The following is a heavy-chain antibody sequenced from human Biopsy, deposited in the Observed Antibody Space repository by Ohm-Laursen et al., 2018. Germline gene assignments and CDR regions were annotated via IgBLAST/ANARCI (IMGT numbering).Heavy chain of an antibody. D-gene: IGHD2-2*02. CDR3: AREYPEGDV. V-gene: IGHV1-69*04. J-gene: IGHJ6*02. CDR1: EGTFSNYG. Sequence: ASVKVSCKAPEGTFSNYGVNWVRQAPGQGLEWMGRIIPLLGITNYAERFQGRVTISVDRSTSTAYMELSSLKSEDTAVYYCAREYPEGDVWGQGTSVTVSS. CDR2: IIPLLGIT.